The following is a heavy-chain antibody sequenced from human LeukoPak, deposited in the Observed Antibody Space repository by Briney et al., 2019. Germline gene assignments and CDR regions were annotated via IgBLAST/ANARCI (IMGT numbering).Heavy chain of an antibody. Sequence: GGSLRLSCAASGFTFSSYAMSWVRQAPGKGLEWVSAISGSGGSTYYADSVKGRFTISRDNSKNTLYLQMNSLRAEDTAVYYCARDKGHDSSGYDYWGQGTLVTVSS. CDR2: ISGSGGST. V-gene: IGHV3-23*01. CDR3: ARDKGHDSSGYDY. D-gene: IGHD3-22*01. CDR1: GFTFSSYA. J-gene: IGHJ4*02.